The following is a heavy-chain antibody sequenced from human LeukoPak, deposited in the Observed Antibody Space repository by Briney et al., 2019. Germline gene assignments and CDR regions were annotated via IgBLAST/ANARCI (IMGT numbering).Heavy chain of an antibody. Sequence: LETLSLTCTVSGGSISSYYWSWIRQPPGKGLEWIGYIYYSGSTNYNPSLKSRVTISVDTSKNQFSLKLSSVTAADTAVYYCARDYYEKGFDYWGQGTLVTVSS. CDR1: GGSISSYY. J-gene: IGHJ4*02. CDR3: ARDYYEKGFDY. CDR2: IYYSGST. D-gene: IGHD3-22*01. V-gene: IGHV4-59*12.